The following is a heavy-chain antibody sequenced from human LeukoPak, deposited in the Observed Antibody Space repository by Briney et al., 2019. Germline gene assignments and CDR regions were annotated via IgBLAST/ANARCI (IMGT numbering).Heavy chain of an antibody. CDR1: GFTVSSNY. CDR3: AKDLGSSSWYDFGY. Sequence: GGSLRLSCAASGFTVSSNYMSWVRQAPGKGLEWVSVIYSGGSTYYADSVKGRFTISRDNSKNTLYLQMNSLRAEDTAVYYCAKDLGSSSWYDFGYWGQGTLVTVSS. J-gene: IGHJ4*02. V-gene: IGHV3-53*01. D-gene: IGHD6-13*01. CDR2: IYSGGST.